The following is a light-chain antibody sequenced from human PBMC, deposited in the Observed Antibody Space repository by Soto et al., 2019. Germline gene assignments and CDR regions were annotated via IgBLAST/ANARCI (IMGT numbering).Light chain of an antibody. CDR1: QSISSW. CDR2: DAS. J-gene: IGKJ1*01. Sequence: DIQMTQSPSTLSASVGDRVTITCRASQSISSWLAWYQQKPGKAPKLLIYDASSLESGVPSRFSGSGSGTEFTLTISSLQPDYFATYYCQQYNSYSPETFGQGTKVDIK. CDR3: QQYNSYSPET. V-gene: IGKV1-5*01.